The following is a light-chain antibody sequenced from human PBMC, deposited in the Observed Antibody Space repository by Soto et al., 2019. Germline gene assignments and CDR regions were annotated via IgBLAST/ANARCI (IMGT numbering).Light chain of an antibody. CDR3: LLDFRYFWA. CDR1: QAIRTA. CDR2: AAS. Sequence: AIQLTQSPSSLDASVGDSLPITCRASQAIRTALGWYQQKPGKVPKLLIYAASILQSGVPSRFSGSGSGTDFTLTISSLQPEDFATYYCLLDFRYFWAFGQGTKVDIK. J-gene: IGKJ1*01. V-gene: IGKV1-6*01.